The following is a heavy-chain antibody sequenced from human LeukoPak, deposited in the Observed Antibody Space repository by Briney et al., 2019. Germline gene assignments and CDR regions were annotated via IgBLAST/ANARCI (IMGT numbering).Heavy chain of an antibody. D-gene: IGHD2-8*01. V-gene: IGHV1-69*05. J-gene: IGHJ4*02. CDR3: ARDQPIGSTNNDY. CDR1: GYTFTGYY. Sequence: GASVKVSCKASGYTFTGYYMHWVRQAPGQGLEWMGRIIPIFGTANYAQKFQGRVTITTDESTSTAYMELSSLRSEDTAVYYCARDQPIGSTNNDYWGQGTLVTVSS. CDR2: IIPIFGTA.